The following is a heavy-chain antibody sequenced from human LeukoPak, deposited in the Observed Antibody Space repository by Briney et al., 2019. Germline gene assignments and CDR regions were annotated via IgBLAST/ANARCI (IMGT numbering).Heavy chain of an antibody. CDR1: RFTFSSYN. D-gene: IGHD3-3*01. CDR2: ISSSSGTI. J-gene: IGHJ3*02. CDR3: ARGVYYDLLSGSFDAFDI. Sequence: PGGSLRLSCAASRFTFSSYNMKWVRQAPGKGLEWVSYISSSSGTIYYADSVKGRFTISRDNAKNSLYLQMNSLRAEDTAVYFCARGVYYDLLSGSFDAFDIWGQGTMVTVSS. V-gene: IGHV3-48*01.